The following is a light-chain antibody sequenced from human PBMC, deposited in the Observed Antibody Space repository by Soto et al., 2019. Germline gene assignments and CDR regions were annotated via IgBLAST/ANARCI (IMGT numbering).Light chain of an antibody. CDR2: EVS. CDR1: SSDVGGYNY. J-gene: IGLJ2*01. V-gene: IGLV2-14*01. CDR3: TSYTITNTLG. Sequence: QSALTQPASVSGSPGRSITISCTGTSSDVGGYNYVSWYQQHPGKAPKLMIYEVSNRPSGVSNRFSGSKSGNTASLTISGLQAEDEADYYCTSYTITNTLGFGGGTNLTVL.